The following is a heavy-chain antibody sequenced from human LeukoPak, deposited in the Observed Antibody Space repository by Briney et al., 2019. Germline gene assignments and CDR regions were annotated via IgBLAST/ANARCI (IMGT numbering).Heavy chain of an antibody. CDR1: GLTFIIFG. CDR3: AKILVDGGTKFYFFDY. V-gene: IGHV3-23*01. D-gene: IGHD4-23*01. J-gene: IGHJ4*02. Sequence: GGSLRLSCAASGLTFIIFGMTWVRQAPGKGLEWVSAISGSAVITYYADSVKGRFIISRDNSKSTLYLHMNSLRAEDTALYYCAKILVDGGTKFYFFDYWGQGTLVTVSS. CDR2: ISGSAVIT.